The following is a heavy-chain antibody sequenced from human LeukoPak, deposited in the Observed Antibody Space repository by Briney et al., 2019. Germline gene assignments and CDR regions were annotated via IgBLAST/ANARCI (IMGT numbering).Heavy chain of an antibody. D-gene: IGHD1-14*01. V-gene: IGHV4-30-4*01. CDR2: IYYSGST. J-gene: IGHJ3*02. Sequence: PSETLSLTCTVSGGSISSGDYYWSWIRQPPEKGLEWIGYIYYSGSTYYNPSLKSRVTISVDTSKNQFSLKLSSVTAADTAVYYCARLGRSRSFDIWGQGTMVTVSS. CDR3: ARLGRSRSFDI. CDR1: GGSISSGDYY.